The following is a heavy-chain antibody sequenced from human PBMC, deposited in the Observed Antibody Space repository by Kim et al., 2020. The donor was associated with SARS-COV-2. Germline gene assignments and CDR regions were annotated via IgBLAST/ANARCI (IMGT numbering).Heavy chain of an antibody. J-gene: IGHJ5*02. Sequence: GGSLRLSCAASGFTFSSYAMHWVRQAPGKGLEWVAVISYDGSNKYYADSVKGRFTISRDNSKNTLYLQMNSLRAEDTAVYYCARAHYYYDSSGYYHHWGQGTLVTVSS. CDR2: ISYDGSNK. D-gene: IGHD3-22*01. CDR3: ARAHYYYDSSGYYHH. V-gene: IGHV3-30*04. CDR1: GFTFSSYA.